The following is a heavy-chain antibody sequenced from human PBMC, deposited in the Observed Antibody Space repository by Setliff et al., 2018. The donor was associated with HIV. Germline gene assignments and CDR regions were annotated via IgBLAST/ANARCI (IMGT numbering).Heavy chain of an antibody. CDR1: GFSFSNYW. CDR2: INTDGRTI. D-gene: IGHD6-19*01. J-gene: IGHJ4*02. Sequence: PGGSLRLSCAASGFSFSNYWMHWVRQAPGKGLVWVSRINTDGRTITYADSVKGRFTISRDNAKNTLYLHMNSLRAEDTAVYYCARDRSDDVGSFHHWGQGTLVTVSS. V-gene: IGHV3-74*03. CDR3: ARDRSDDVGSFHH.